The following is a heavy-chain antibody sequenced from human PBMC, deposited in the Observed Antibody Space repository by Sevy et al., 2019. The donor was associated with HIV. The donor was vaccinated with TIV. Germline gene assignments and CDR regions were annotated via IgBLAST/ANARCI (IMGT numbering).Heavy chain of an antibody. CDR3: ARTEIVEGGGMDV. D-gene: IGHD2-21*01. Sequence: GGSLRLSCAASGFTFSSYGMHWVRQAPGKGLEWVAVISYDGSIKDYADSVKGRFTISRDNSKNTLYVEMNGLREDDTAVYYCARTEIVEGGGMDVWGQGTRVTVSS. CDR2: ISYDGSIK. V-gene: IGHV3-30*19. J-gene: IGHJ6*02. CDR1: GFTFSSYG.